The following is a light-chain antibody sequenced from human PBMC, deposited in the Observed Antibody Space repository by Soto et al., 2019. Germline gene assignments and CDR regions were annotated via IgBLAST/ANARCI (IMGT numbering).Light chain of an antibody. V-gene: IGKV3-20*01. J-gene: IGKJ3*01. CDR1: QSVSNNY. CDR2: GAS. Sequence: EIVLTQSPGTLSLSPGERATLSCRASQSVSNNYLAWYQQKPGQAPRFLMYGASSRATGTPDRFSGSGSGTDFTITISRQEPEDYAVYYCQKYGSSPVSFGPGTKVDVK. CDR3: QKYGSSPVS.